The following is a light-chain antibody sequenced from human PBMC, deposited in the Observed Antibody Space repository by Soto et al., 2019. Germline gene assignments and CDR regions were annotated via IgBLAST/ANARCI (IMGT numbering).Light chain of an antibody. CDR2: EVT. J-gene: IGLJ2*01. V-gene: IGLV2-8*01. CDR1: SSDVGRYNY. CDR3: ASYTGTNNLVV. Sequence: QPVLTQPPSASGSPGQSVTISCTGTSSDVGRYNYVSWYQQHPGKAPKLMIYEVTKRPSGVPDRFSGSKSGNTASLTVSGLQAEDEADYYCASYTGTNNLVVFGGGTKLTVL.